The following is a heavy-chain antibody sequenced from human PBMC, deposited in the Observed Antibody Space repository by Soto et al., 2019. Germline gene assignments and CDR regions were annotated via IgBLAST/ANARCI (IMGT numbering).Heavy chain of an antibody. D-gene: IGHD6-13*01. J-gene: IGHJ4*02. Sequence: QVQLVESGGGVVQPGRSLRLSCAASGFTFSSYGMHWVRQAPGKGLEWVAVISYDGSNKYYADSVKGRFTISRDNSKSTLYLQMNSLSAEDTAVYYCAKSIAAAGTAYGGQGTLVTVSS. CDR3: AKSIAAAGTAY. CDR2: ISYDGSNK. V-gene: IGHV3-30*18. CDR1: GFTFSSYG.